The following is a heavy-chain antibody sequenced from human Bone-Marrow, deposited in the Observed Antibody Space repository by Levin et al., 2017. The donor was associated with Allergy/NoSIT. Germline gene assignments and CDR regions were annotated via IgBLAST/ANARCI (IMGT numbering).Heavy chain of an antibody. Sequence: GESLKISCAASGFTFDDYAMHWVRQAPGKGLEWVSLISWDGGSTYYADSVKGRFTISRDNSKNSLYLQMNSLRAEDTALYYCAKGYGSGSYSYYYYYGMDVWGQGTTVTVSS. V-gene: IGHV3-43D*03. CDR2: ISWDGGST. CDR3: AKGYGSGSYSYYYYYGMDV. J-gene: IGHJ6*02. CDR1: GFTFDDYA. D-gene: IGHD3-10*01.